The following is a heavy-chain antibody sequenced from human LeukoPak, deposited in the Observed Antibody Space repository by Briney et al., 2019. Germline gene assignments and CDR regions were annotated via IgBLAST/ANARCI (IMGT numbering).Heavy chain of an antibody. J-gene: IGHJ4*02. V-gene: IGHV3-48*03. CDR1: GFTFSSYE. Sequence: GGSLRLSCAASGFTFSSYEMNWVRQAPGKGLEWVSYISSSGSTTHYADSVKGRFTISRDNAKKSLYLQMDSLRAEDTAVYYCARDNYDSSGYYFDWGQGTLVTVSS. CDR2: ISSSGSTT. CDR3: ARDNYDSSGYYFD. D-gene: IGHD3-22*01.